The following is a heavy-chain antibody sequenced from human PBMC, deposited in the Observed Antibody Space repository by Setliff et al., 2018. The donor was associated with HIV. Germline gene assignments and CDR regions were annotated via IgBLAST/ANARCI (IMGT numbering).Heavy chain of an antibody. CDR1: GFTFSSYE. D-gene: IGHD4-17*01. Sequence: LRLSCAASGFTFSSYEMNWVRQAPGKGLEWVSYISSSGSTIYYADSVKGRFTISRDNAKNSLYLQMNSLRAEDTAVYYCAREALEVTTVVTRWVGGFDYWGQGTLVTVSS. CDR3: AREALEVTTVVTRWVGGFDY. V-gene: IGHV3-48*03. CDR2: ISSSGSTI. J-gene: IGHJ4*02.